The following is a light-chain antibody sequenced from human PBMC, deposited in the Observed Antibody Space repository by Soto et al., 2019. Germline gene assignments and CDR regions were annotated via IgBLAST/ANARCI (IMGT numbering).Light chain of an antibody. J-gene: IGKJ1*01. CDR1: QTISTW. CDR2: DAS. V-gene: IGKV1-5*01. CDR3: QQYTNTNNPWM. Sequence: DIQVTQFPMTLSASVGDRVTITCRASQTISTWMAWYQQKPGKAPKLLVYDASTLQSGVASRFSGSGSGTEFTLIISGLQPDDSATYYGQQYTNTNNPWMFGQGTKVDIK.